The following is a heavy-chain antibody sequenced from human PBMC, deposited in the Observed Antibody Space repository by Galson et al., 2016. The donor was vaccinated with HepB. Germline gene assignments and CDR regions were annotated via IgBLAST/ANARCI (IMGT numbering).Heavy chain of an antibody. CDR1: GFTFSSYS. J-gene: IGHJ6*02. D-gene: IGHD6-19*01. CDR3: ARGGKQWLEGYYYYYGMDV. Sequence: SLRLSCAASGFTFSSYSMNWVRQAPGKGLEWVSSISSSSSYIYYADSVKGRFSISRDNAKNSLYLQMNSLRAEDTAVYYWARGGKQWLEGYYYYYGMDVWGQGTTVTVSS. V-gene: IGHV3-21*01. CDR2: ISSSSSYI.